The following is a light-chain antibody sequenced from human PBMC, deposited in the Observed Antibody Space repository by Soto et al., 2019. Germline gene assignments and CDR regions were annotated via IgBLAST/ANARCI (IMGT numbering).Light chain of an antibody. CDR3: MQGIQSPLP. Sequence: DTVMTQSPLSLPVTPGEPACISCGSSQSLRHFNGYNYVDWYLQKPGQYQQLLIYLGSKRASGVPARFSGSGSGTEFTLTISSVDAEEVGVYYCMQGIQSPLPLGGGTKVDIK. CDR1: QSLRHFNGYNY. CDR2: LGS. V-gene: IGKV2-28*01. J-gene: IGKJ4*01.